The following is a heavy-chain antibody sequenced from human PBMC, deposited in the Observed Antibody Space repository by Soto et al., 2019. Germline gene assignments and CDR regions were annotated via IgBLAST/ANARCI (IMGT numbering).Heavy chain of an antibody. CDR1: GYIFTTYS. V-gene: IGHV1-46*01. D-gene: IGHD1-26*01. CDR2: VDPRDGST. CDR3: VRVQNRGWEFDY. J-gene: IGHJ4*02. Sequence: QVQLVQSGAEMKRPGASVMLSCKASGYIFTTYSIHWVRQTAGQGLEWMAKVDPRDGSTGYAQKFRGRLTMAWDTSTGTVSMEVSSLTSDDTATYYCVRVQNRGWEFDYWGQGTQVTVSS.